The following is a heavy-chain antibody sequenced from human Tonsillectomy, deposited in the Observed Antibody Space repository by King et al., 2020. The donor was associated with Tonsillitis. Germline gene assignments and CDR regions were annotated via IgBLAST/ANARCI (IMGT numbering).Heavy chain of an antibody. J-gene: IGHJ6*03. Sequence: VQLVESGGGLVLPGGSLRLSCAASKFTFSSYAMSWVRQAPGKGLEWVSSISGSGGITYYADSVKGRFTISRDNSKNTLYLQMNSLRAEDTAVYYCAKCGVGCWSAIRGGNYFYLNMVVWGKGTAVTVSS. CDR3: AKCGVGCWSAIRGGNYFYLNMVV. V-gene: IGHV3-23*04. CDR1: KFTFSSYA. CDR2: ISGSGGIT. D-gene: IGHD3-3*01.